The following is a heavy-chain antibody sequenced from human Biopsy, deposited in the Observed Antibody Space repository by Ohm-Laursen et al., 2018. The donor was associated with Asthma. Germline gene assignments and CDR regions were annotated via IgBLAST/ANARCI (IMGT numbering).Heavy chain of an antibody. J-gene: IGHJ4*02. CDR1: GFTFMTYG. CDR2: VGSDKSYT. V-gene: IGHV3-33*01. Sequence: SLRLSCAASGFTFMTYGMHWVRQVPGKGLEWVATVGSDKSYTDHADSVKGRFTISRDNSKNTLHLQMNSLSPEDTAVYYCARDFSRAIMIGGGREHYFDFWGQGTLVTVSS. D-gene: IGHD3-16*01. CDR3: ARDFSRAIMIGGGREHYFDF.